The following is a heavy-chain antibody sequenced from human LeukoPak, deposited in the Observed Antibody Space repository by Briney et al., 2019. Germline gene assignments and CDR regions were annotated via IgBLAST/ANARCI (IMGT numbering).Heavy chain of an antibody. J-gene: IGHJ6*02. CDR2: MNPNSGNT. V-gene: IGHV1-8*01. CDR3: ARGGYSSSWYGKYYYYYGMDV. D-gene: IGHD6-13*01. CDR1: GYTFTSYD. Sequence: ASVKVSCKASGYTFTSYDINWVRQATGQGLEWMGWMNPNSGNTGYAQKFQGRVTMTRNTSISTAYMELSSLRCEDTAVYYCARGGYSSSWYGKYYYYYGMDVWGQGTTVTVSS.